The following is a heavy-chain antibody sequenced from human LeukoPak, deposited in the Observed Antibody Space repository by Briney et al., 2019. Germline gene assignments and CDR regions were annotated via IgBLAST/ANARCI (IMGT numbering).Heavy chain of an antibody. CDR1: GYSFTSYW. J-gene: IGHJ4*02. CDR3: ARRGANYDLDASPVDY. CDR2: IYPGDSDT. D-gene: IGHD4/OR15-4a*01. V-gene: IGHV5-51*01. Sequence: GESLKISCKGSGYSFTSYWIGWVRQMPGKGLEWMEIIYPGDSDTRYSPSFQGQVTISADKSISTAYLQWSSLKASDTAMYYCARRGANYDLDASPVDYWGQGTLVTVSS.